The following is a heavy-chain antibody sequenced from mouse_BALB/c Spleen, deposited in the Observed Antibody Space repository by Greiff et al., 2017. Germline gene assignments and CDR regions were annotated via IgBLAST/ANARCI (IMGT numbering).Heavy chain of an antibody. CDR1: GFTFSSYG. CDR2: ISSGGSYT. J-gene: IGHJ2*01. CDR3: ARHRSYFDY. V-gene: IGHV5-6*01. Sequence: EVQGVESGGDLVKPGGSLKLSCAASGFTFSSYGMSWVRQTPDKRLEWVATISSGGSYTYYPDSVKGRFTISRDNAKNTLYLQMSSLKSEDTAMYYCARHRSYFDYWGQGTTLTVSS.